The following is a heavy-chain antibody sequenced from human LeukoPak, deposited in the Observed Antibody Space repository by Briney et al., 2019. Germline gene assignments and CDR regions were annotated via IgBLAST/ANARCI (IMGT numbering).Heavy chain of an antibody. Sequence: ASVKGSCKASGGTFSSYTISWVRQGPGQGVEWMGRIIPIFDKANYAQKFQGRITITTDESTSTAYMELSSLRSEDTAVYYCARFPWRDLDAFDIWGQGTMVTVSS. V-gene: IGHV1-69*05. CDR1: GGTFSSYT. CDR3: ARFPWRDLDAFDI. CDR2: IIPIFDKA. J-gene: IGHJ3*02. D-gene: IGHD1-1*01.